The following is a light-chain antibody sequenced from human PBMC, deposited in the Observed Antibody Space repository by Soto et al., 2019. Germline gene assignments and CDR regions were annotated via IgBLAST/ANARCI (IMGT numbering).Light chain of an antibody. Sequence: QSVLTQPASVSGSPGQSITISCTGTSSDVGSYNLVSWYQQHPGKAPKLMIYDVIKRPSGVSNRFSGSKSGSTASLTISGLQAEDEADYYCCSYAGSSTYVFGPGTKVTVL. CDR1: SSDVGSYNL. CDR3: CSYAGSSTYV. CDR2: DVI. J-gene: IGLJ1*01. V-gene: IGLV2-23*02.